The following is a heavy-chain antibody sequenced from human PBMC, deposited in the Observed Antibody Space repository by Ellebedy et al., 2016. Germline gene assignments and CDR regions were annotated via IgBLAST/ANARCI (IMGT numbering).Heavy chain of an antibody. D-gene: IGHD5-12*01. J-gene: IGHJ4*02. CDR2: IWYDGSNK. CDR3: AAGGSGYVLDY. CDR1: GFSVSSNF. Sequence: GGSLRLXCAASGFSVSSNFMSWVRQAPGKGLEWVAVIWYDGSNKYYADSVKGRFTISRDNSKNTLFLQMNSLRAEDTAVYYCAAGGSGYVLDYWGQGTLVTVSS. V-gene: IGHV3-33*08.